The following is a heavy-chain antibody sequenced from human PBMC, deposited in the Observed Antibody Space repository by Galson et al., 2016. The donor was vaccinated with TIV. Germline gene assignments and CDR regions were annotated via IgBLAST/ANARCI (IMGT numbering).Heavy chain of an antibody. CDR2: ISWNSDTT. CDR3: AKGLQAFQLRDFED. CDR1: GFKFADYG. Sequence: SLRLSCAGSGFKFADYGMHWVRQAPGKGLEWVSGISWNSDTTGYAESVKGRFTISRDNAKMSLDLQMNSLRPEDTAFYYCAKGLQAFQLRDFEDWGQGTLVTVSS. D-gene: IGHD1-1*01. J-gene: IGHJ4*02. V-gene: IGHV3-9*01.